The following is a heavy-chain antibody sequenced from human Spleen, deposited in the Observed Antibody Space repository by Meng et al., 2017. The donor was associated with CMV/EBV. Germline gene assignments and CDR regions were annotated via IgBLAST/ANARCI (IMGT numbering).Heavy chain of an antibody. Sequence: SETLSLTCAISGASVSSNSAAWNWIRQSPSRGLEWLGRTYYRSKWYNDYAVSVKSRITINPDTSKNQFSLQLNSVTPEDTAVYYCARVSVHSVDFWSGYYPRYYYYGMDVWGQGTTVTVSS. CDR2: TYYRSKWYN. CDR1: GASVSSNSAA. V-gene: IGHV6-1*01. D-gene: IGHD3-3*01. CDR3: ARVSVHSVDFWSGYYPRYYYYGMDV. J-gene: IGHJ6*02.